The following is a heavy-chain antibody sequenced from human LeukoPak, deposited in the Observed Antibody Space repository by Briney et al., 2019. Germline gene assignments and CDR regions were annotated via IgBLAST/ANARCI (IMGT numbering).Heavy chain of an antibody. V-gene: IGHV3-74*01. CDR1: GFTFSGYW. D-gene: IGHD6-13*01. CDR2: INIDGGST. CDR3: ARVYRIAIDGLDAFDI. J-gene: IGHJ3*02. Sequence: GGSLRLSCAASGFTFSGYWMHWVRQAPGKGLVWVSHINIDGGSTSYADSVKGRFTISRDNAKNTLYLQMNSLRAEDTAVYYCARVYRIAIDGLDAFDIWGQGTMVTVSS.